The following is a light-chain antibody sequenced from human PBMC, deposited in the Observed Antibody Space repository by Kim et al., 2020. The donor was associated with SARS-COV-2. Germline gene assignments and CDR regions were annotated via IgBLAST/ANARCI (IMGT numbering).Light chain of an antibody. CDR1: QGISRS. Sequence: ASVGGRVTITCRAGQGISRSLAGYQQKPGKTPNLLIYAASSLQSGVPSRFSGSGSGTDFTLTITSLQPEDFATYYCQQAKSFPLTIGGGTKVDIK. CDR3: QQAKSFPLT. CDR2: AAS. V-gene: IGKV1-12*01. J-gene: IGKJ4*01.